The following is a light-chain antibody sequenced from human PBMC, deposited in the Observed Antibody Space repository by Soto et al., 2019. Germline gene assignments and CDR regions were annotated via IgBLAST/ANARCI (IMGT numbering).Light chain of an antibody. Sequence: EIVMTQSPATLSVSPGERATLSCRASQSVSSNLAWYQQKPGQAPRLLIHDASTRATGTPARFSGSGSGTEFTLTISSLQSEDSAVYYCQQYNNWRTFGQGIKVEIK. J-gene: IGKJ1*01. V-gene: IGKV3-15*01. CDR1: QSVSSN. CDR3: QQYNNWRT. CDR2: DAS.